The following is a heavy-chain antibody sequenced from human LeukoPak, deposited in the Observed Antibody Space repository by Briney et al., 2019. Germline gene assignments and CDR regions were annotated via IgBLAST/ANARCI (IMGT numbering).Heavy chain of an antibody. CDR2: IRSKANSYAT. V-gene: IGHV3-73*01. D-gene: IGHD3-16*02. CDR1: GFTFSGSA. J-gene: IGHJ4*02. CDR3: TRHGPLYDYVWGSYRYDLDY. Sequence: PGGSLRLSCAASGFTFSGSAMHWVRQASGKGLEWVGRIRSKANSYATAYAASVKGRFTISRDDSKNTAYLQMNSLKTEDTAVYYCTRHGPLYDYVWGSYRYDLDYWGQGTLVTVSS.